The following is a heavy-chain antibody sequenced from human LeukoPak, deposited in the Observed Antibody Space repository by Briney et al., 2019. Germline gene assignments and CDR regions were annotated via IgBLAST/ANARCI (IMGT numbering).Heavy chain of an antibody. V-gene: IGHV3-23*01. CDR2: ISGSGGST. CDR1: GFTFSSYA. D-gene: IGHD3-9*01. Sequence: GGSLRLSCAASGFTFSSYAMSWVRQAPGKGLEWVSAISGSGGSTYYADSVKGRFTISRDNSKNTLYLQMNSLRAEDTAVYYCAKPPGDFDWLRSPEFMFDYWGQGTLVTVSS. J-gene: IGHJ4*02. CDR3: AKPPGDFDWLRSPEFMFDY.